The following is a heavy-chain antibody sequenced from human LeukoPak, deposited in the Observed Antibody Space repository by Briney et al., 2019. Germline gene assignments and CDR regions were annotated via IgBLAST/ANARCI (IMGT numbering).Heavy chain of an antibody. CDR1: GFTFSSYG. V-gene: IGHV3-23*01. J-gene: IGHJ6*03. CDR2: ISGSGGST. D-gene: IGHD2-15*01. Sequence: QAGGSLRLSCAASGFTFSSYGMSWVRQAPGKGLEWVSAISGSGGSTYYADSVKGRFTISRDNSKNTLYLQVNSLRSEDTAVYYCASTGYCSGGSCYPVHLYYYYYYMDVRGKGTTVTVSS. CDR3: ASTGYCSGGSCYPVHLYYYYYYMDV.